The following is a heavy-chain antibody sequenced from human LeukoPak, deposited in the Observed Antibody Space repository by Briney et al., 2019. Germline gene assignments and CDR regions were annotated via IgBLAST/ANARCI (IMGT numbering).Heavy chain of an antibody. D-gene: IGHD3-3*01. J-gene: IGHJ4*02. CDR2: MYYGGST. CDR3: ARSLSTYERRFDY. V-gene: IGHV4-59*08. Sequence: SETLSLTCTVSGGSISGYYWSWLRQPPWRGLEWIAFMYYGGSTNYNPSLKSRVTISVDTSKNQFSLKLSSVTAADTAVYFCARSLSTYERRFDYWGQGTLVTVSS. CDR1: GGSISGYY.